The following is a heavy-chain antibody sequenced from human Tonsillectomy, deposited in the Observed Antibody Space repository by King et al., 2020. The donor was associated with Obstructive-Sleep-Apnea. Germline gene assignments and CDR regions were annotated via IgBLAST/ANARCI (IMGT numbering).Heavy chain of an antibody. CDR2: IIPIFGTA. J-gene: IGHJ4*02. Sequence: VQLVESGAEVKKPGSSVKVSCKASGGTFSSYAISWVRQAPGQGLEWMGGIIPIFGTANYAQKFQGRVTITADESTSTAYMELSSLRSEDTAVYYCARDLHSGYDRCGYWNYWGQGTLVTVSS. CDR3: ARDLHSGYDRCGYWNY. CDR1: GGTFSSYA. D-gene: IGHD3-22*01. V-gene: IGHV1-69*01.